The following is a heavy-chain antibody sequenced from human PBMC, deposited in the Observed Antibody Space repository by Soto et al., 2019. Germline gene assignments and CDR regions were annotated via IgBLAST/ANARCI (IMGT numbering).Heavy chain of an antibody. D-gene: IGHD3-22*01. Sequence: PGGSLRLSCAASGFSFSRHTVNWIRQAPGKGLEWVASISYDGTNKYYADSVKGQFTISRDNSKNTLYLQMNSLRAEDTAVYYCARDVSYYYDSSGYSDLVHWGQGTLVTVSS. J-gene: IGHJ4*02. CDR1: GFSFSRHT. V-gene: IGHV3-30*04. CDR3: ARDVSYYYDSSGYSDLVH. CDR2: ISYDGTNK.